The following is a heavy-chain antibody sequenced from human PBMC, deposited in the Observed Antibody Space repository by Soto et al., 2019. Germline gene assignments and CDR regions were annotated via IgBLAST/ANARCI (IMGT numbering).Heavy chain of an antibody. Sequence: GGSLRLSFSTSGFTFSGYAMHWVRQAPGKGLEYVSVIGNNGGSTYYADSVNGRFTISRDNSKNMLYLQMSSLRAEDTALYYCAKGRSYYYYYGVDVWGQGTTVTVSS. CDR1: GFTFSGYA. J-gene: IGHJ6*02. CDR2: IGNNGGST. V-gene: IGHV3-64D*06. CDR3: AKGRSYYYYYGVDV.